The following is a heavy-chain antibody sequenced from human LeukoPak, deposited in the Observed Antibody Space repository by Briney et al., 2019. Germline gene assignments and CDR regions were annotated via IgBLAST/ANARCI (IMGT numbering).Heavy chain of an antibody. D-gene: IGHD3-10*01. CDR1: GYTFSGYY. J-gene: IGHJ4*02. Sequence: ASVKVSCKASGYTFSGYYIHWVRQAPGQGLEWMGWINPNSGGTNYARRFQGRVTMTRDPSISTAYMELSRLRSDDMAVYYCARDGGEDYYDSGSDYWGQGTLLTVSS. V-gene: IGHV1-2*02. CDR2: INPNSGGT. CDR3: ARDGGEDYYDSGSDY.